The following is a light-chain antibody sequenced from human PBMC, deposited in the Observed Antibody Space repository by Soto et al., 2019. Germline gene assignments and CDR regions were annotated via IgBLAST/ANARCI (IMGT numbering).Light chain of an antibody. CDR3: QRVDQWPI. J-gene: IGKJ5*01. CDR2: GAS. Sequence: IVMAQSPATLSVSPGERATLSLRAIQSVGINLAWYQQKPGQAPGILIYGASSRATGVPARFSGRGSGTELTVTIRSLQSEDCAVYFLQRVDQWPIFGQGTRLEIK. CDR1: QSVGIN. V-gene: IGKV3-15*01.